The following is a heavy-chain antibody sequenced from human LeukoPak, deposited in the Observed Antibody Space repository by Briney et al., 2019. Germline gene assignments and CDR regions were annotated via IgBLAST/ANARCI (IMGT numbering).Heavy chain of an antibody. J-gene: IGHJ4*02. D-gene: IGHD3-10*01. CDR3: AKDTMVRGVIILDY. Sequence: GGSLRLSCAASGFTFSSYEMNWVRQAPGKGLEWVSYISSSGSTIYYADSVKGRFTISRDNSKNTLYLQMNSLRAEDTAVYYCAKDTMVRGVIILDYWGQGTLVTVSS. CDR2: ISSSGSTI. CDR1: GFTFSSYE. V-gene: IGHV3-48*03.